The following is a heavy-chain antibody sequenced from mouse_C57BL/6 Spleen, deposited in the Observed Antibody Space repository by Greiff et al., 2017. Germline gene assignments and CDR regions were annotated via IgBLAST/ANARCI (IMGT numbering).Heavy chain of an antibody. Sequence: QVQLKQSGAELVRPGSSVKLSCKASGYTFTSYWMHWVKQRPIQGLEWIGNINPSDSETHYNQKFKDKATLTVDKSSSTAYMQLSSLTSEASAVYYCASATGTNDFDYWGQGTTLTVSS. CDR3: ASATGTNDFDY. CDR2: INPSDSET. D-gene: IGHD4-1*02. J-gene: IGHJ2*01. CDR1: GYTFTSYW. V-gene: IGHV1-52*01.